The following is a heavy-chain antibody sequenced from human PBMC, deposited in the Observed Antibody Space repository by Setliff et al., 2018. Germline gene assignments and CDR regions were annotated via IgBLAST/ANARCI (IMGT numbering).Heavy chain of an antibody. CDR1: GGSISSYY. Sequence: SETLSLTCTVPGGSISSYYWSWIRQPAGKGLEWIGHIYIGGGANYNPSLKSRVTMSIDTSKNQFSLKLNSVTAADMAVYYCAREQWLDPPGYYYMDVWAKGTTVTVSS. D-gene: IGHD6-19*01. V-gene: IGHV4-4*07. CDR3: AREQWLDPPGYYYMDV. CDR2: IYIGGGA. J-gene: IGHJ6*03.